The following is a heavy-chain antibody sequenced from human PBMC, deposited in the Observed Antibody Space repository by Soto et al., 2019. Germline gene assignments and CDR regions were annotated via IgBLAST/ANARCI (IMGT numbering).Heavy chain of an antibody. J-gene: IGHJ4*01. D-gene: IGHD1-1*01. CDR2: IWYDGSNE. Sequence: QVQLVESGGGVVQPGRSLGLSCAASGSTFSSYAMHWVRQAPGKGLEWVAVIWYDGSNEDYADSVKGRFTISRDNSKNTLFLQMNSLRVEDTAVYYCAREETGTFDRWGQEPWSPSPQ. V-gene: IGHV3-33*01. CDR3: AREETGTFDR. CDR1: GSTFSSYA.